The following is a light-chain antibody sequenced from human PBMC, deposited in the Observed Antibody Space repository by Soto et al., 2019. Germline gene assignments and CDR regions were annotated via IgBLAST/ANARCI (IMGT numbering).Light chain of an antibody. J-gene: IGLJ2*01. Sequence: QSVLTQPPSVSGAPGQRVTISCTGSSSNIGAGYDVHWYQQLPGTAPKLLIYGNSNRPSGVPDRFSGSKSGTSASLAITGLQAEDEADYCCQSYDSSLSGSDVVFGGGTKLPVL. V-gene: IGLV1-40*01. CDR1: SSNIGAGYD. CDR2: GNS. CDR3: QSYDSSLSGSDVV.